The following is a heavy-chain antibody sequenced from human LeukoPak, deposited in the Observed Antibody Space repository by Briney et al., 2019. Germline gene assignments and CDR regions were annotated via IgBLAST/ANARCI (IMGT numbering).Heavy chain of an antibody. D-gene: IGHD3-16*02. CDR3: ARTITFGGVIVIP. CDR1: GGSISSSSYY. CDR2: IYYSGST. V-gene: IGHV4-39*01. J-gene: IGHJ5*02. Sequence: PSETLSLTCTVSGGSISSSSYYWGWIRQPPGKGLEWIGSIYYSGSTYYNPSLKSRVTISVDTSKNQFSLELSSVTAADTAVYYCARTITFGGVIVIPWGQGTLVTVSS.